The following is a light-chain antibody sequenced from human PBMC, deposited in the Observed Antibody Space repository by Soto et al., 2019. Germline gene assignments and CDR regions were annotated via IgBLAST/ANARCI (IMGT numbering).Light chain of an antibody. Sequence: EIVMTQSPLSLPVTPGEPASISCRSSQSLLHSNGYNYLDWYVQKPGQSPQLLIYLGSNRASGVPDRFSGSGSGTDFTLKISRVEAEDGGVYYCMQALQTPRTFGQGTKVEIK. CDR2: LGS. CDR1: QSLLHSNGYNY. J-gene: IGKJ1*01. V-gene: IGKV2-28*01. CDR3: MQALQTPRT.